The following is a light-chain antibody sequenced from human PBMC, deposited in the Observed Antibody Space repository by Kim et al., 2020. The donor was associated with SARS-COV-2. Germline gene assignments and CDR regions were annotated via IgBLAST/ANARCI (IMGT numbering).Light chain of an antibody. V-gene: IGKV1-27*01. CDR1: KDISNY. CDR2: AAS. J-gene: IGKJ1*01. CDR3: QKCDSAPWT. Sequence: SASVGDRVTITCRASKDISNYLAWFQLKPGKAPKLLIYAASALQPGVPSRFSGSGSGTDFTLTVTSLQPEDVATYYCQKCDSAPWTFGQGTKVDIK.